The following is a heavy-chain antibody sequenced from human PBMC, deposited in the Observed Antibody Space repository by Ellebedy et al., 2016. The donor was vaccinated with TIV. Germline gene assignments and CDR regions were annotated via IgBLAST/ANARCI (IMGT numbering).Heavy chain of an antibody. CDR3: ARDPLGYCSGGSCANNWFDP. Sequence: AASVKVSCKASGYTFTTYAIHWVRQAPGQSPEWMGWINVADAKIKYSQNFQGRVTFTRDTSANTVYMDLNSLRSEDSATYYCARDPLGYCSGGSCANNWFDPWGQGTLVTVSS. J-gene: IGHJ5*02. CDR2: INVADAKI. CDR1: GYTFTTYA. D-gene: IGHD2-15*01. V-gene: IGHV1-3*01.